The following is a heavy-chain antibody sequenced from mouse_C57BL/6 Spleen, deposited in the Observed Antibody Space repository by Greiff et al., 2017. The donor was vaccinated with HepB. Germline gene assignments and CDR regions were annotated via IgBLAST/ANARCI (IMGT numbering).Heavy chain of an antibody. J-gene: IGHJ2*01. CDR1: GYTFTSYW. D-gene: IGHD4-1*01. CDR3: ARRGTGDDY. CDR2: IDPSDSYT. V-gene: IGHV1-69*01. Sequence: QVQLQQPGAELVMPGASVKLSCKASGYTFTSYWMHWVKQRPGQGLEWIGEIDPSDSYTNYNQKFKGKSTLTVDKSSSTAYMQLRSLTSEDSAVYYCARRGTGDDYWGQGTTLTVSS.